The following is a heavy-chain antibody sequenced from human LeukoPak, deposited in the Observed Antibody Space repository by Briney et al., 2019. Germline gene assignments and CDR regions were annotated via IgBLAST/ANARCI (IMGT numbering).Heavy chain of an antibody. CDR3: ARVDYYDSSGYYYFNYYGMDV. V-gene: IGHV1-69*13. Sequence: SVKVSCKASGGTFSSYAISWVRQAPGQGLEWMGGIIPIFGTANYAQKFQGRVTITADESTSTAYMELSSLRSEDAAVYYCARVDYYDSSGYYYFNYYGMDVWGQGTTVTVSS. J-gene: IGHJ6*02. CDR1: GGTFSSYA. CDR2: IIPIFGTA. D-gene: IGHD3-22*01.